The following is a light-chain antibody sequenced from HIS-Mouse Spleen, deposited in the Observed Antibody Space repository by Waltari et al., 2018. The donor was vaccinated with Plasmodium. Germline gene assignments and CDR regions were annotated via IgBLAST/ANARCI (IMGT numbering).Light chain of an antibody. CDR1: ALPKQY. CDR3: QSADSSGTYVV. V-gene: IGLV3-25*03. Sequence: SYELTQPPSVSVSPGQTARITCSGDALPKQYAYWYQQEPGQAPVLGIYKDSEKPSGIPGRFSGSSSGTTVTLTISGVQAEDEADYYCQSADSSGTYVVFGGGTKLTVL. CDR2: KDS. J-gene: IGLJ2*01.